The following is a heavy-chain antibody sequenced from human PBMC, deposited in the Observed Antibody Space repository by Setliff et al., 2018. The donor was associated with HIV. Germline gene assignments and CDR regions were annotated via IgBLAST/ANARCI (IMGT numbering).Heavy chain of an antibody. CDR1: GGSVSSGAYF. Sequence: SETLSLTCTVSGGSVSSGAYFWSWIRQHPGKGLEWMGYMSTRGTYIINPSLESRMTMSVDTSKNQLYLRLKSVTAADTAVYLCARDAVEASIPGGWFNSWGPGTLVTVSS. D-gene: IGHD2-21*01. J-gene: IGHJ5*01. V-gene: IGHV4-31*03. CDR3: ARDAVEASIPGGWFNS. CDR2: MSTRGTY.